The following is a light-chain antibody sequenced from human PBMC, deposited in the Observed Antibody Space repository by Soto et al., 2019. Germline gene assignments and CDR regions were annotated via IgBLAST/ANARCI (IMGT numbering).Light chain of an antibody. V-gene: IGLV2-14*01. CDR2: GVS. CDR3: SSYTSSSTRV. J-gene: IGLJ2*01. CDR1: SSDIGGYNY. Sequence: QSALTQPASVSGSPGQSITISCTGTSSDIGGYNYVSWYQQHPGKAPKLMIYGVSDRPSGVSTRFSGSRSGNTASLTISGLQAEDEDDYYCSSYTSSSTRVFGGGTKLTVL.